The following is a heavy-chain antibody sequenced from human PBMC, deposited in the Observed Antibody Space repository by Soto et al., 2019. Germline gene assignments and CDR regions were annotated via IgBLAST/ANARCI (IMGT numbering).Heavy chain of an antibody. Sequence: SETLSLTCAVYGGSFSGYYWSWIRQPPGKGLEWIGEINHSGSTNYNPSLKSRVTISVDTSKNHFSLKLSSVTAADTAVFYFARGYTYYSATVTKHWFDPWGQGTLVTVSS. V-gene: IGHV4-34*01. CDR3: ARGYTYYSATVTKHWFDP. CDR1: GGSFSGYY. CDR2: INHSGST. D-gene: IGHD4-17*01. J-gene: IGHJ5*02.